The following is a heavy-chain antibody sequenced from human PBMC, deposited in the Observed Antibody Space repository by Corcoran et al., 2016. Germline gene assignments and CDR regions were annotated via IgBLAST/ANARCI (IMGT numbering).Heavy chain of an antibody. CDR1: GGSISSYY. Sequence: QVQLQESGPGLVKPSETLSLTCTVSGGSISSYYWSWIRQPPGKGLEWIGYIYYSGSTNYNPSLKSRVTISVDTSKNQFSLKLSSVTAADTAVYYCARGGSYDYYGMDVWGQGTTVTVSS. V-gene: IGHV4-59*01. CDR3: ARGGSYDYYGMDV. CDR2: IYYSGST. D-gene: IGHD3-16*01. J-gene: IGHJ6*02.